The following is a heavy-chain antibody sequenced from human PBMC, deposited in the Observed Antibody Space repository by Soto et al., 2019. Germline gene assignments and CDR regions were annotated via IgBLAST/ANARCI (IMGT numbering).Heavy chain of an antibody. CDR3: ARDGYSSSSGDYFDY. V-gene: IGHV4-39*02. D-gene: IGHD6-6*01. CDR2: IYYSGST. Sequence: QLQLQESGPGLVKPSETLSLTCTVSGGSISSSSYYWGWIRQPPGKGLEWIGSIYYSGSTYYNPSLKSRVTISVDTSKNQFSLKLSSVTAADTAVYYCARDGYSSSSGDYFDYWGQGTLVTVSS. CDR1: GGSISSSSYY. J-gene: IGHJ4*02.